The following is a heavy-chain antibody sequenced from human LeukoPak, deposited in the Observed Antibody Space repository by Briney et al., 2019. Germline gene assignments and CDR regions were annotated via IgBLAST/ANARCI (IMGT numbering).Heavy chain of an antibody. CDR2: MNPNSGNT. CDR3: ARTGGYSYGLDFDY. J-gene: IGHJ4*02. D-gene: IGHD5-18*01. CDR1: GGTFSSYA. Sequence: ASVKVSCKASGGTFSSYAISWVRQAPEQGLEWMGWMNPNSGNTGYAQKFQGRVTMTRNTSISTAYMELSSLRSEDTAVYYCARTGGYSYGLDFDYWGQGTLVTVSS. V-gene: IGHV1-8*02.